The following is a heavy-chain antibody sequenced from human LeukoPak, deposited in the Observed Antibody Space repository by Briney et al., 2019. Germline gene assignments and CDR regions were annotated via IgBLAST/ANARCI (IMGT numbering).Heavy chain of an antibody. J-gene: IGHJ4*02. D-gene: IGHD3-9*01. Sequence: PGGSLRLSCAASGFTFSSYAMSWVRQAPGKGLEWVSAISGSGGSTYYADSVEGRFTISRDNSKNTLYLQMNSLRAEDTAVYYCAKGRYFDWLLPTYYFDYWGQGTLVTVSS. CDR1: GFTFSSYA. CDR2: ISGSGGST. V-gene: IGHV3-23*01. CDR3: AKGRYFDWLLPTYYFDY.